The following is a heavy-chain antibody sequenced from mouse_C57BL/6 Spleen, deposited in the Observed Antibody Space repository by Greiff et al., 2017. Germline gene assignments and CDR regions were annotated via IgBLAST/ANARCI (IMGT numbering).Heavy chain of an antibody. CDR2: IYPRSGNT. Sequence: VQLQQSGAELARPGASVKLSCKASGYTFTSYGISWVKQRTGQGLEWIGEIYPRSGNTYYNEKFKGKATLTADKSSSTAYMELRSLTSEDSAVYFCASLDGGSSYVGYWYFDVWGTGTTVTVSS. CDR1: GYTFTSYG. D-gene: IGHD1-1*01. J-gene: IGHJ1*03. CDR3: ASLDGGSSYVGYWYFDV. V-gene: IGHV1-81*01.